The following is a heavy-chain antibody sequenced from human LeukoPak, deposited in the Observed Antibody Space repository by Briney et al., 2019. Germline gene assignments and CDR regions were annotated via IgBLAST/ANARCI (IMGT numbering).Heavy chain of an antibody. V-gene: IGHV3-30-3*01. Sequence: PGRSLRLSCAASGFTFSSYAMHWVRQAPGKGLEWVAVISYDGSNKYYADSVKGRFTTSRDNSKNTLYLQMNSLRAEDTAVYYCARGGYYDSPILDYWGQGTLVTVSS. D-gene: IGHD3-22*01. CDR2: ISYDGSNK. J-gene: IGHJ4*02. CDR1: GFTFSSYA. CDR3: ARGGYYDSPILDY.